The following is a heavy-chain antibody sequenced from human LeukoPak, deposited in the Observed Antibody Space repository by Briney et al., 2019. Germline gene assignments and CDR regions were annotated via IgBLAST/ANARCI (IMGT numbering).Heavy chain of an antibody. Sequence: PSETLSLTCAVYGGSFSGYYWSWIRQPPGKGLEWIGEINHSGSTNYNPSLKSRVTISVDTSKNQFSLKLSSVTAADTAVYYCARETRIAAAGFWFDPWGQGTLVTVSP. D-gene: IGHD6-13*01. CDR3: ARETRIAAAGFWFDP. V-gene: IGHV4-34*01. CDR2: INHSGST. J-gene: IGHJ5*02. CDR1: GGSFSGYY.